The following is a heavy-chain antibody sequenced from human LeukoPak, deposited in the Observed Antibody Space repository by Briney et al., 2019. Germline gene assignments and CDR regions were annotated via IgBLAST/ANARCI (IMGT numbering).Heavy chain of an antibody. D-gene: IGHD3-22*01. V-gene: IGHV3-23*01. CDR1: GFTFSSYA. J-gene: IGHJ3*02. Sequence: QAGGSLRLSCAASGFTFSSYAMSWVRQAPGKGLEWVSAISGSGGSTYYADSVKGRFTISRDNAKNSLYLQMNSLRAEDTALYYCAKSRISGLSLNDAFDIWGQGTMVTVSS. CDR2: ISGSGGST. CDR3: AKSRISGLSLNDAFDI.